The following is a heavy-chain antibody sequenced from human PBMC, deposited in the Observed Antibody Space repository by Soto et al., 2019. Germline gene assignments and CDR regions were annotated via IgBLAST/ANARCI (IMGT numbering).Heavy chain of an antibody. CDR2: ISYDGSNK. Sequence: QVQLVESGGGVVQPGRSLRLSCAASGFTFSSYGMHWVRQAPGKGLEWVAVISYDGSNKYYADSVKGRFTISRDNSKNTLYLQMNSLRAEDTAVYYCAKDLGITGIDYGMDVWGQGTTVTVSS. V-gene: IGHV3-30*18. D-gene: IGHD1-20*01. CDR1: GFTFSSYG. J-gene: IGHJ6*02. CDR3: AKDLGITGIDYGMDV.